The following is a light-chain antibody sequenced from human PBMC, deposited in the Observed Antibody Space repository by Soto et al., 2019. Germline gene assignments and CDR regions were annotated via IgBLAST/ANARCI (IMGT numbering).Light chain of an antibody. J-gene: IGKJ5*01. Sequence: SPGERATLSCRASQSVSSYLAWYQQKPGQAPRLLIYDASNRATGIPARFSGSGSGTDFTLTISSLEPEDFAVYYCQQRSNWPSITFCQGTRLEIK. CDR3: QQRSNWPSIT. CDR2: DAS. CDR1: QSVSSY. V-gene: IGKV3-11*01.